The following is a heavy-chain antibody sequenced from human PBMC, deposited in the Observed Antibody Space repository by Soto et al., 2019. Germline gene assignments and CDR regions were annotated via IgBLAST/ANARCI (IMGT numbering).Heavy chain of an antibody. CDR2: INHSGST. D-gene: IGHD6-19*01. CDR3: ARLASGWQYYYFDF. Sequence: SETLSLTCAVYGGSFSPYFWSWIRQPPGKGLEWIGEINHSGSTNYNPSLTRRATLSVDTSKNQVSLKLTSVIAADTAVYYCARLASGWQYYYFDFWGRGTPVTVSS. CDR1: GGSFSPYF. V-gene: IGHV4-34*01. J-gene: IGHJ2*01.